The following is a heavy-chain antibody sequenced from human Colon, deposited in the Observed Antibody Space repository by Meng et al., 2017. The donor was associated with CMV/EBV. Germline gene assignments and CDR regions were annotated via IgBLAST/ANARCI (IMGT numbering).Heavy chain of an antibody. CDR2: MNPNSGDT. D-gene: IGHD5/OR15-5a*01. J-gene: IGHJ4*02. CDR1: GYPFTIHY. Sequence: CTTSGYPFTIHYIHWVRQAPGRGLEWMGWMNPNSGDTNYAQKFQDRVEMTRDTTVNTAYLDLTSLRSADTAVYYCATLSIYDSTISDFWGQGTLVTVSS. V-gene: IGHV1-2*02. CDR3: ATLSIYDSTISDF.